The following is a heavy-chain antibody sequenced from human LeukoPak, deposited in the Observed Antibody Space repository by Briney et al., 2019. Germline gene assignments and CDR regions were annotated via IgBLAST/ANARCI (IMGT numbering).Heavy chain of an antibody. CDR1: GGSISSSSYY. J-gene: IGHJ4*02. D-gene: IGHD3-22*01. CDR2: IYYSGST. CDR3: GNPFVYDSSGYLAY. Sequence: SETLSLTCTVSGGSISSSSYYWGWIRQPPGKGLEWIGSIYYSGSTYYNPSLKSRVTISVDTSKNQFSLKLSSVTAADTAVYYCGNPFVYDSSGYLAYWGQGTLVTVSS. V-gene: IGHV4-39*07.